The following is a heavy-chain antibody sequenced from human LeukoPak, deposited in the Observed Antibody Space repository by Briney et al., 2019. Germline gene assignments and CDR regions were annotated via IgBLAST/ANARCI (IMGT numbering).Heavy chain of an antibody. CDR1: GFTFTNHP. V-gene: IGHV3-64*02. J-gene: IGHJ3*01. CDR3: ARAFRPASDPHDFYDF. Sequence: GGSLRLSCAASGFTFTNHPMHWVRQASGKRLQYVSAISPSGDRTWYTDSVKGRFTISRDNSKNTMYLQMGSLRPEDMGVYYCARAFRPASDPHDFYDFWGRGTTVTVSS. D-gene: IGHD3-3*01. CDR2: ISPSGDRT.